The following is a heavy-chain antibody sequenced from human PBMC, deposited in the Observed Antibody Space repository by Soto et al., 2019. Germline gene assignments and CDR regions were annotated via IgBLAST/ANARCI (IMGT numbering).Heavy chain of an antibody. CDR2: INPRGGST. Sequence: QVQLVQSGAEVKKPGASVKVSCKASGYTFTSYYMHWVRQAPGQGLEWMGIINPRGGSTSYAQKFQGRVTMTRDTSTSTVYMELSSLRSEDTAVYYCARTPLAVAGDYYFDYWGQGTLVTVSS. V-gene: IGHV1-46*03. J-gene: IGHJ4*02. D-gene: IGHD6-19*01. CDR1: GYTFTSYY. CDR3: ARTPLAVAGDYYFDY.